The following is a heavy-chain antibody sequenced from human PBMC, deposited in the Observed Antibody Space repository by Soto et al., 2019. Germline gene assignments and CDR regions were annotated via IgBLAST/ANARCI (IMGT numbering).Heavy chain of an antibody. CDR2: ISYDGSNK. J-gene: IGHJ5*02. CDR1: GFTFSSYG. D-gene: IGHD7-27*01. Sequence: QVQLVESGGGVVQPGRSLRLSCAASGFTFSSYGMHWVRQAPGKGLEWVAVISYDGSNKYYADSVKGRFTISRDNSKNTLYLQMNSLRAEDTAVYYCAKDQELGSHNWFDPWGQGTLVTVSS. V-gene: IGHV3-30*18. CDR3: AKDQELGSHNWFDP.